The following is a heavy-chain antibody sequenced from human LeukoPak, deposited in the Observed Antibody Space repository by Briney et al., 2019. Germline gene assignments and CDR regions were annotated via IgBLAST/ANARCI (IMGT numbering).Heavy chain of an antibody. D-gene: IGHD6-13*01. V-gene: IGHV3-66*01. CDR2: IYSGGST. CDR1: GFTVSSNY. Sequence: GGSLRLSCAASGFTVSSNYMSWVRQAPGKGLEWVSVIYSGGSTYYADSVKGRFTISRDNSKNTLYLQMNSLIAEDTAVYYCAEAFMCLAEGGHLDCWGGGTLVTVSS. CDR3: AEAFMCLAEGGHLDC. J-gene: IGHJ4*02.